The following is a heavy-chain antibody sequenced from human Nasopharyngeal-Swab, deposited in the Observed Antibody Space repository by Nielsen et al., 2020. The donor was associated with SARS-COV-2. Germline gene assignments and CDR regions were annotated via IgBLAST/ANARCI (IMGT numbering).Heavy chain of an antibody. D-gene: IGHD3-22*01. CDR2: IIPIFGTA. J-gene: IGHJ3*02. CDR1: VGTFSSYA. Sequence: SVTVSCKASVGTFSSYAISWVRQAPAQGLEWMGGIIPIFGTANYAQKFQGRVTITADESTSTAYMELSSLRSEDTAVYYCARVAHYYDSSGYPYAFDIWGQGTMVTVSS. V-gene: IGHV1-69*13. CDR3: ARVAHYYDSSGYPYAFDI.